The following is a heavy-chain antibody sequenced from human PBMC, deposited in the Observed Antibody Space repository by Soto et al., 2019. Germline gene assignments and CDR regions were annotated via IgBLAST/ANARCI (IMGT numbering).Heavy chain of an antibody. D-gene: IGHD6-13*01. CDR1: GFTFSSYS. J-gene: IGHJ4*02. Sequence: GGSLRLSCAASGFTFSSYSMNWVRQAPGKGLEWVSYISSSSSTIYYADSVKGRFTISRDNAKNSLYLQMNSLRAEDTAIYYCVKDQGVAAAGTLDYWGQGTLVTISS. CDR3: VKDQGVAAAGTLDY. CDR2: ISSSSSTI. V-gene: IGHV3-48*01.